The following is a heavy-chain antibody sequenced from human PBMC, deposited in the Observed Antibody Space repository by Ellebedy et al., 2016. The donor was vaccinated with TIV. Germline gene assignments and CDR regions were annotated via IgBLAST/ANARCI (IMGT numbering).Heavy chain of an antibody. CDR1: GFTFSSYW. CDR3: TGSTGWSGEGGF. D-gene: IGHD2-2*01. Sequence: GESLKISCAASGFTFSSYWMSWVRQAPGKGLEWVANIKQDGSEKYYVDSVKGRFTISRDNAKSSLYLQMSSLRDEDTAVYYCTGSTGWSGEGGFWGQGTLVTVSS. J-gene: IGHJ4*02. V-gene: IGHV3-7*03. CDR2: IKQDGSEK.